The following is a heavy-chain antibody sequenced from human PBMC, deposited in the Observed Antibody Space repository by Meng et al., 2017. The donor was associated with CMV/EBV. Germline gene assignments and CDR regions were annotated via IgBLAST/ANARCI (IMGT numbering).Heavy chain of an antibody. D-gene: IGHD4-17*01. CDR1: GFSLSTSGMR. J-gene: IGHJ6*02. CDR2: SDWDDDK. V-gene: IGHV2-70D*14. Sequence: SGPTLVKPPQTFTLTCTFSGFSLSTSGMRVSWIRQPPGKALEWLARSDWDDDKFYSTSLKTRLTISKDTSKHQVVLTMTNIDPVDTATYYCASAHTDYYYGMDVWGQGTTVTVSS. CDR3: ASAHTDYYYGMDV.